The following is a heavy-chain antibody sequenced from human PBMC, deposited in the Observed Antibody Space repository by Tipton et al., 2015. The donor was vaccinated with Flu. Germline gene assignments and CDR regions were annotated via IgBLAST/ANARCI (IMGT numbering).Heavy chain of an antibody. J-gene: IGHJ4*02. Sequence: SLRLSCVASGFTFSTYWMTWVRQAPGKGLEWVANMKQDGSVKYYVDSVKGRFTISRDNAKNSLYLQMNSLRAEDTAVYYCVRQIGGGDCYWGQGTLVTVSS. CDR1: GFTFSTYW. V-gene: IGHV3-7*03. CDR3: VRQIGGGDCY. D-gene: IGHD2-21*01. CDR2: MKQDGSVK.